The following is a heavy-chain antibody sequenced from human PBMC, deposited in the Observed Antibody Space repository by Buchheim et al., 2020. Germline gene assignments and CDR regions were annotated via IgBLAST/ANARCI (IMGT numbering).Heavy chain of an antibody. CDR1: GFTFSSYG. D-gene: IGHD1-26*01. V-gene: IGHV3-30*18. J-gene: IGHJ4*02. CDR3: AKEVVGAKRGAYFDY. CDR2: ISYDGSNK. Sequence: QVQLVESGGGVVQPGRSLRLSCAASGFTFSSYGMHWVRQAPGKGLEWVAVISYDGSNKYYADSVKGRFTISRDNSKNTLYLQMNSLRAEDTAVYYCAKEVVGAKRGAYFDYWGQGTL.